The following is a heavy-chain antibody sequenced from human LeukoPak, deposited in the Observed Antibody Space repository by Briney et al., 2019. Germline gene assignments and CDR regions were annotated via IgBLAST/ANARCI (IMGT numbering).Heavy chain of an antibody. CDR3: ARHVWLQPFDY. D-gene: IGHD3-9*01. J-gene: IGHJ4*02. CDR1: GGSMNSYY. V-gene: IGHV4-59*08. CDR2: IYYSGST. Sequence: PSETLSLTCSVSGGSMNSYYWSWIRQSPGKGLEWIGYIYYSGSTNYNPSLKSRVTISVDTSKNQFSLKQSSVTAADTAVYYCARHVWLQPFDYWGQGTLVTVSS.